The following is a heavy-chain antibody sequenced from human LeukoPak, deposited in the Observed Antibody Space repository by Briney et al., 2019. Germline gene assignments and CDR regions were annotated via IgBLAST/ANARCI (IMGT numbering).Heavy chain of an antibody. CDR1: GFTFSSYW. V-gene: IGHV3-7*01. Sequence: HPGGSLRLSCAASGFTFSSYWMSWVRQAPGKGLEWVANIKQDGSEKYYVDSVKGRFTISRDNAKNSLYLQMNSLRAEDTAVYYCARDYGDVLRYFGGAFDIWGQGTMVTVSS. J-gene: IGHJ3*02. CDR2: IKQDGSEK. CDR3: ARDYGDVLRYFGGAFDI. D-gene: IGHD3-9*01.